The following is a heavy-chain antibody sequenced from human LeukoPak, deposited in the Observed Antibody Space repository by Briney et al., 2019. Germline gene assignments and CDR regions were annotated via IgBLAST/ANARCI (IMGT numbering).Heavy chain of an antibody. CDR3: AKDSPYDFWSGYYFGY. CDR2: ISGSGGST. CDR1: GFTFSSYA. D-gene: IGHD3-3*01. J-gene: IGHJ4*02. V-gene: IGHV3-23*01. Sequence: PGGSLRLSCAASGFTFSSYAMSWVRQAPGKGLEWVSAISGSGGSTYYADSVKGRFTISRDNSKNTLYLQMNSLRAEDTAVYYCAKDSPYDFWSGYYFGYWGQGTLVTVSS.